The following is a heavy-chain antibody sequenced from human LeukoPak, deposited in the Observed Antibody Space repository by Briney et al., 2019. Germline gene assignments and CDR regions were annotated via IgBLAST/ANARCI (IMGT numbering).Heavy chain of an antibody. CDR2: INSDGSST. CDR1: GFTFSNFW. V-gene: IGHV3-74*01. CDR3: AREHFTVLVIDD. D-gene: IGHD4-17*01. Sequence: GGSLRLSCAASGFTFSNFWMHWVRQVPGKGLMWVSRINSDGSSTSYADSVKGRFTISRDNAKNTLYLQMNSLRAEDTAVYFCAREHFTVLVIDDWGQGTLVTVSS. J-gene: IGHJ4*02.